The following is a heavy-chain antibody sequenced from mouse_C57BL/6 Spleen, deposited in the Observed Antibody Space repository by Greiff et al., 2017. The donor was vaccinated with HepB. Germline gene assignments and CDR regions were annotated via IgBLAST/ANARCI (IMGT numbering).Heavy chain of an antibody. Sequence: QVQLQQSGAELVRPGASVTLSCKASGYTFTDYEMHWVKPTPVHGLEWIGAIDPETGGTAYNQKFKGKAILTADKSSSTAYMELRSLTSEDSAVYYCTRGLRRDYYAMDYWGQGTSVTVSS. V-gene: IGHV1-15*01. J-gene: IGHJ4*01. D-gene: IGHD2-4*01. CDR3: TRGLRRDYYAMDY. CDR1: GYTFTDYE. CDR2: IDPETGGT.